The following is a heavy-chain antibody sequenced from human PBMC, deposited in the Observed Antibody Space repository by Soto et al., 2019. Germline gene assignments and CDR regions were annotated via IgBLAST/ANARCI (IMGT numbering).Heavy chain of an antibody. CDR2: ISSSSSTI. V-gene: IGHV3-48*02. D-gene: IGHD6-19*01. CDR1: GFTFSSYS. J-gene: IGHJ5*02. Sequence: EVQLVESGGGLVQPGGSLRLSCVASGFTFSSYSMNWVRQAPGKGLEWVSYISSSSSTIYYADSVKGRFTISRDNAKNSXXLQMNSLRDEDTAVYYCARTLGHSSGWYELNWFDPWGQGTLVTVSS. CDR3: ARTLGHSSGWYELNWFDP.